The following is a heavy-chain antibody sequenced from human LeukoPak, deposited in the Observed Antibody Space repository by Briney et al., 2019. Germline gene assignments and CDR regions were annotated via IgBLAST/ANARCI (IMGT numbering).Heavy chain of an antibody. J-gene: IGHJ4*02. Sequence: KPSETVSLTCAVSGYSISSGYYWGWIRQPPGKGLEWIGSIYHSGSTYYNPSLKSRVTISVDTSKNQFSLKLSSVTAADTAVYYCARMYYYGSGKNYWGQGTLVTVSS. V-gene: IGHV4-38-2*01. CDR3: ARMYYYGSGKNY. CDR2: IYHSGST. CDR1: GYSISSGYY. D-gene: IGHD3-10*01.